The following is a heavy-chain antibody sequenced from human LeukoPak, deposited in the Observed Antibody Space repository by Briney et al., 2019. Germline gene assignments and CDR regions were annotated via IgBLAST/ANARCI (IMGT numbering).Heavy chain of an antibody. J-gene: IGHJ5*02. Sequence: ASVKVSCKASGYTFTGYYMHWVRQAPGQGLEWMGWINLNSGGTNYAQKFQGGVTMTRDTSISTAYMELSRLRSDDTAVYYCARGGYNWNYFWFDPWGQGTLVTVSS. CDR1: GYTFTGYY. D-gene: IGHD1-7*01. V-gene: IGHV1-2*02. CDR2: INLNSGGT. CDR3: ARGGYNWNYFWFDP.